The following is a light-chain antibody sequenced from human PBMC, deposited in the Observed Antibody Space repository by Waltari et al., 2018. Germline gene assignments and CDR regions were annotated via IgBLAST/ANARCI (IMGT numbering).Light chain of an antibody. Sequence: QSALTQPASASGSPGQSITISCTGTSSDVGGSNYDSWYQEHPGKAPKLMIYDVSNRPSGVSNRFSGSKSGNTASLTISGLQAEDEADYYCASYISSSTLELFGGGTSLTVL. CDR3: ASYISSSTLEL. CDR1: SSDVGGSNY. J-gene: IGLJ2*01. CDR2: DVS. V-gene: IGLV2-14*03.